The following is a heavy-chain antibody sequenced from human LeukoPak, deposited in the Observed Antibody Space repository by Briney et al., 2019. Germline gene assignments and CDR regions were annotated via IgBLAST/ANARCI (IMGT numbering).Heavy chain of an antibody. V-gene: IGHV3-48*01. CDR3: AKMEVVTADDKYFQY. J-gene: IGHJ1*01. CDR2: ISSSSSTI. D-gene: IGHD2-21*02. Sequence: GGSLRLSCAASGFTFSSYSMNWVRQAPGKGLEWVSYISSSSSTIYYADSVKGRFTISRDNSKNTLYLQMNSLRAEDTAVYYCAKMEVVTADDKYFQYWGQGTLVTVSS. CDR1: GFTFSSYS.